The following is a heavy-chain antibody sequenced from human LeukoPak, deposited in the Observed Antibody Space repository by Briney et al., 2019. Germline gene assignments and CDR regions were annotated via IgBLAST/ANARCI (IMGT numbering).Heavy chain of an antibody. CDR2: IYYNGST. CDR3: ARGVNSGYFDY. J-gene: IGHJ4*02. D-gene: IGHD1-26*01. Sequence: PSQTLSLTCTVSGGSISSGSYYWSWIRQPAGKGLEWIGYIYYNGSTNYNPSLKSRVTISVDTSKNQFSLKLTSVTAADTAVYYCARGVNSGYFDYCGQGTLVTVSS. V-gene: IGHV4-61*10. CDR1: GGSISSGSYY.